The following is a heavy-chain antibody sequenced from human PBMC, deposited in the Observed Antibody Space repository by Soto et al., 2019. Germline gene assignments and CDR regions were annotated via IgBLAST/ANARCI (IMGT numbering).Heavy chain of an antibody. V-gene: IGHV5-51*01. CDR3: AMFRSCSGGSCFGEY. CDR2: IYPGDSDT. J-gene: IGHJ4*02. CDR1: GYSFNTYW. Sequence: GESLKISCKGSGYSFNTYWIGWVRQMPGKGLEWMGIIYPGDSDTRYSPSFQGQVTISVDKSITTAYLQWASLKASDTAMYYCAMFRSCSGGSCFGEYWGQGTLVTVSS. D-gene: IGHD2-15*01.